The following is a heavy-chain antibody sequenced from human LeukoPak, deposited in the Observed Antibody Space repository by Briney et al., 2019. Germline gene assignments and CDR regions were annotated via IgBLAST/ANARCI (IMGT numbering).Heavy chain of an antibody. Sequence: GGSLRLSCVVSGFTFSSYWMHWVRQAPGKGLVWVSRIITDGSSTNSADSVKGRFTISRDNAKNTLYLQMNSLRAEDTAVYYCARAEDCSSTSCPRAFDIWGQGTMVTVSS. V-gene: IGHV3-74*01. CDR2: IITDGSST. CDR3: ARAEDCSSTSCPRAFDI. D-gene: IGHD2-2*01. J-gene: IGHJ3*02. CDR1: GFTFSSYW.